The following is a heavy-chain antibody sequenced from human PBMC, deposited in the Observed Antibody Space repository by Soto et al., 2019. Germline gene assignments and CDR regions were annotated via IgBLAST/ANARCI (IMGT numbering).Heavy chain of an antibody. CDR3: AITALNCALWSGRINGCTDV. J-gene: IGHJ6*02. CDR1: GGSFSDYSWN. Sequence: PSETLSLTCAVYGGSFSDYSWNWNWIRQPPGKGLEWIGEINHSGSTSHNPSLKSRVTLSLDTSKNQFSLILTSVTAADTAVYYCAITALNCALWSGRINGCTDVWGQGTSLTVSS. CDR2: INHSGST. D-gene: IGHD3-3*01. V-gene: IGHV4-34*01.